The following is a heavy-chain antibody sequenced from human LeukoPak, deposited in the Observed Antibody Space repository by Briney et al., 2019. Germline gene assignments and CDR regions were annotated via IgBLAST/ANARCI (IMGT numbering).Heavy chain of an antibody. Sequence: GGSPRLSCAASGFTFSSYAMSWVRQAPGKGLEWVSAISGSGGSTYYADSVKGRFTISRDNSKNTLYLQMNSLRAEDTAVYYCARRPMITFGGVIVYNWFDPWGQGTLVTVSS. D-gene: IGHD3-16*02. V-gene: IGHV3-23*01. CDR2: ISGSGGST. CDR3: ARRPMITFGGVIVYNWFDP. CDR1: GFTFSSYA. J-gene: IGHJ5*02.